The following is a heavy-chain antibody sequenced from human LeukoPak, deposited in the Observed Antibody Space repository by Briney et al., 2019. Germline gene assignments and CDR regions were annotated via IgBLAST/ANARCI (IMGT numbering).Heavy chain of an antibody. Sequence: GGSLRLSCAASGFTFSSYAMSWVRQAPGKGLEWVSAISGSGGSTYYADSVKGRFTISRGNSKNTLYLQMNSLRAEDTAVYYCAKPYYGHDAFDIWGQGTMVTVSS. D-gene: IGHD3-10*01. J-gene: IGHJ3*02. CDR2: ISGSGGST. CDR3: AKPYYGHDAFDI. CDR1: GFTFSSYA. V-gene: IGHV3-23*01.